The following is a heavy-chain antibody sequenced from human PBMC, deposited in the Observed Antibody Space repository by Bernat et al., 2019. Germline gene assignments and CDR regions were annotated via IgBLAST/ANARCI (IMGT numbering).Heavy chain of an antibody. CDR3: AKGGGTSGYEFDS. V-gene: IGHV3-66*01. Sequence: DVQLVQSGGDLVQPGGSLRLSCAASGIIVSNYCMTWVRQAPGKGLECISILYTGGTAYYADSVKGRFIISRDISRNTLYLQMSSLRSEDTAVYYCAKGGGTSGYEFDSWGQGTLVTVSS. CDR2: LYTGGTA. CDR1: GIIVSNYC. J-gene: IGHJ4*02. D-gene: IGHD3-22*01.